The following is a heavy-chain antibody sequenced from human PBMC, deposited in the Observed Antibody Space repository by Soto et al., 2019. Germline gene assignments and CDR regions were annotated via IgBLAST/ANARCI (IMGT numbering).Heavy chain of an antibody. CDR3: VRRRTAFDY. Sequence: QITLKESGPTLVRPTQTLTLTCTFSGFSLSTSGVGVGWIRQPPGKALDWLALIYWDGDERYSPSLKSRLSITKDTSKHQVVLTMTNMDPVDTATYYCVRRRTAFDYWGQGTQVTVSS. V-gene: IGHV2-5*02. J-gene: IGHJ4*02. CDR2: IYWDGDE. CDR1: GFSLSTSGVG.